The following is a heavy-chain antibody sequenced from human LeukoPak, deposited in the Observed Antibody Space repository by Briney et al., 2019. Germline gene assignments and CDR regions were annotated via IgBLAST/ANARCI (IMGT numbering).Heavy chain of an antibody. CDR2: INPNRGGT. CDR1: GYTFTFYY. D-gene: IGHD6-13*01. CDR3: ARERAAAGTNYGMDV. J-gene: IGHJ6*02. V-gene: IGHV1-2*02. Sequence: ASVTVSCKASGYTFTFYYMHWVRQAPGQGLEWMGWINPNRGGTNYAQKFQGRVTIPRHTSISTAYMELSRLRSDDTAVYYCARERAAAGTNYGMDVWGQGTTVTVTS.